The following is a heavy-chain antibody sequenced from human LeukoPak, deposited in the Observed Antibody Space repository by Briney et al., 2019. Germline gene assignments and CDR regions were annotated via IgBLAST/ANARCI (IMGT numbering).Heavy chain of an antibody. V-gene: IGHV3-21*01. CDR3: ARGELLTGYIYYFDY. Sequence: GGSLRLSCTASGFTFSDHAMSWVRQAPGKGLEWVSSISSSSGYIYYADSVKGRFTISRDNAKNSLYLQMNSLRAEDTAVYYCARGELLTGYIYYFDYWGQGTLVTVSS. J-gene: IGHJ4*02. D-gene: IGHD3-9*01. CDR1: GFTFSDHA. CDR2: ISSSSGYI.